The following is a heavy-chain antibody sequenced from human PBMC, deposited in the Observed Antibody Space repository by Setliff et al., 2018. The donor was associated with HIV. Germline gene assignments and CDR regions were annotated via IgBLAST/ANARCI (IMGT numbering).Heavy chain of an antibody. CDR3: AIDGAGGWLRPMPDY. Sequence: PGGSLRLSCAASGFTFSRYWMHWVRQAPGQGLVWVSGINNDTTTTTYADSVKGRFTISRDNAKNSLYLQMNSLRAEDTAVYYCAIDGAGGWLRPMPDYWGQGTLVTVSS. J-gene: IGHJ4*02. V-gene: IGHV3-74*01. CDR2: INNDTTTT. D-gene: IGHD5-12*01. CDR1: GFTFSRYW.